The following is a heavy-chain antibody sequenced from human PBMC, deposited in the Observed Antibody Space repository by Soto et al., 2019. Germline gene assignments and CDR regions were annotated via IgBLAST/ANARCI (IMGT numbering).Heavy chain of an antibody. CDR1: GGSISSYD. CDR3: ARVYSGSYDEFDY. Sequence: SETLSLTGTVSGGSISSYDWSWIRQPAGKGLEWIGRIYSSGSTNYNTSLKSRVTMSVDTSKNQFSLKLSSVTAADTAVYYCARVYSGSYDEFDYSGQGTWLSVSS. D-gene: IGHD1-26*01. J-gene: IGHJ4*02. V-gene: IGHV4-4*07. CDR2: IYSSGST.